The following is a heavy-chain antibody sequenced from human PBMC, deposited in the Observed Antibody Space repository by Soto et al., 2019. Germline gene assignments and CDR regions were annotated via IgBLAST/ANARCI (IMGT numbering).Heavy chain of an antibody. CDR2: ISGSAGST. V-gene: IGHV3-23*01. CDR3: AKAGGAAGTVDYFDY. Sequence: GGSLRLSCAASGFTFNNYAINWVCQSPGKGLEWVSVISGSAGSTYYADSVKGRFTITRDNSKNTLYLQMSSLRAEDTAVYYCAKAGGAAGTVDYFDYWGQGTLVTVSS. CDR1: GFTFNNYA. D-gene: IGHD6-13*01. J-gene: IGHJ4*02.